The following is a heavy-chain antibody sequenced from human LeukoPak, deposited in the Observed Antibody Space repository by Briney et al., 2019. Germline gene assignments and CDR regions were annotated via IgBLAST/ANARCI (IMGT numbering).Heavy chain of an antibody. CDR3: AGARYSSSWYYFDY. J-gene: IGHJ4*02. CDR1: GGSIGSFY. CDR2: IYTSGST. Sequence: SQTLSLTCTVSGGSIGSFYWSWIRQPAGKGLEWIGRIYTSGSTNYNPSLKSRVTISVDTSKNQFSLKLSSVTAADTAVYYCAGARYSSSWYYFDYWGQGTLVTVSS. D-gene: IGHD6-13*01. V-gene: IGHV4-4*07.